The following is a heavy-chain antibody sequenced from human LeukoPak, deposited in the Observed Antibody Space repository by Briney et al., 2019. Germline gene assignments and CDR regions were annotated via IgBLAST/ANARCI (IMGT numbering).Heavy chain of an antibody. CDR3: ARATYSSGWYFDY. V-gene: IGHV7-4-1*02. CDR2: INTNTGNP. Sequence: ASVNVSCTASGYTFTSYAMNWVRQAPGQGLEWMGWINTNTGNPTYAQGFTGRVVFSLDTSVSTVYLQISSLKAEDIAVYYCARATYSSGWYFDYWGQGTLVTVSS. D-gene: IGHD6-19*01. CDR1: GYTFTSYA. J-gene: IGHJ4*02.